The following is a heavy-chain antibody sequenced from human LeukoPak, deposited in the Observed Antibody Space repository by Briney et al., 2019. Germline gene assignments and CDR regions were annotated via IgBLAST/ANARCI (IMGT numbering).Heavy chain of an antibody. CDR2: ICYDGSNK. CDR3: AKGDYDYGGFDS. Sequence: PGRPLRLSCAASGFTFSSYGMHGVRRAPGKGLEGGAVICYDGSNKYYADSVKGRFTISRDNSKNTLYLEMNSLRTEDRAVYYCAKGDYDYGGFDSWGQGTLVTVSS. J-gene: IGHJ5*01. D-gene: IGHD3-3*01. CDR1: GFTFSSYG. V-gene: IGHV3-33*06.